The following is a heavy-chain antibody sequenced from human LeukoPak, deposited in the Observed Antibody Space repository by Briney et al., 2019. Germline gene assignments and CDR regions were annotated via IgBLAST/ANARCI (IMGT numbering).Heavy chain of an antibody. V-gene: IGHV3-21*01. CDR1: GFPFSTYA. CDR3: ARDGSSWYSTDY. Sequence: GGSLRLSCAASGFPFSTYAMNWARQAPGKGLEWVSSISSSSSYIYYADSVKGRFTISRDNAKNSLYLQMNSLRAEDTAVYYCARDGSSWYSTDYWGQGTLVTVSS. CDR2: ISSSSSYI. J-gene: IGHJ4*02. D-gene: IGHD6-13*01.